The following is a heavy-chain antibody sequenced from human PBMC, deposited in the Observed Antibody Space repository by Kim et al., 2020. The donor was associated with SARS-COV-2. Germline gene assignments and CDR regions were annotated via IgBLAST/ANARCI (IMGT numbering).Heavy chain of an antibody. D-gene: IGHD4-17*01. CDR3: ARDIGYYGDYEELAGPYYFDY. CDR2: ISAYNGNT. V-gene: IGHV1-18*04. CDR1: GYTFTSYG. J-gene: IGHJ4*02. Sequence: ASVKVSCKASGYTFTSYGISWVRQAPGQGLEWMGWISAYNGNTNYAQKPQGRVTMTTDTSTSTAYMELRSLRSGDTAVYYCARDIGYYGDYEELAGPYYFDYWGQGTLVTVSS.